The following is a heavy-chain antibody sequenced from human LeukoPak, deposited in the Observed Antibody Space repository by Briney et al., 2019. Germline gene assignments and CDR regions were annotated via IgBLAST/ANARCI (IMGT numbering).Heavy chain of an antibody. CDR1: GFTVSSNY. CDR2: IYSGGST. CDR3: ARDRSGSYGY. Sequence: GGSLRLSCAASGFTVSSNYMSWVRQAPGKGLEWASVIYSGGSTYYADSVKGRFTISRDNSKNTLYLQMNSLRAEDTAVYYCARDRSGSYGYWGQGTLVTVSS. V-gene: IGHV3-66*02. J-gene: IGHJ4*02. D-gene: IGHD1-26*01.